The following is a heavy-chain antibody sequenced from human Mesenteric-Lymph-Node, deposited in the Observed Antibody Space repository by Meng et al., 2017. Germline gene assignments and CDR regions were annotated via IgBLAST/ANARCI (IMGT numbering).Heavy chain of an antibody. J-gene: IGHJ3*02. Sequence: SETLSLTCTVSGGSISSYYWSWIRQPPGKGLEWIGYIYYSGSTNYNPSLKSRVTISVDTSKNQFSLELSSVTAADTAVYYCVRLYHCGSENYNDAFDIWGQGTMVTVSS. CDR3: VRLYHCGSENYNDAFDI. V-gene: IGHV4-59*08. CDR1: GGSISSYY. CDR2: IYYSGST. D-gene: IGHD3-10*01.